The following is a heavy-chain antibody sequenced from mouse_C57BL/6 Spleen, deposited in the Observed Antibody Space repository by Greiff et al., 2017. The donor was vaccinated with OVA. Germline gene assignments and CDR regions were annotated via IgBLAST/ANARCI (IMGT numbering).Heavy chain of an antibody. CDR2: IYPGDGDT. J-gene: IGHJ2*01. V-gene: IGHV1-82*01. D-gene: IGHD4-1*01. CDR1: GYAFSSSW. CDR3: ARSWDGGYFDY. Sequence: VQRVESGPELVKPGASVKISCKASGYAFSSSWMNWVKQRPGKGLEWIGRIYPGDGDTNYNGKFKGKATLTADKSSSTAYMQLSSLTSEDSAVYFCARSWDGGYFDYWGQGTTLTVSS.